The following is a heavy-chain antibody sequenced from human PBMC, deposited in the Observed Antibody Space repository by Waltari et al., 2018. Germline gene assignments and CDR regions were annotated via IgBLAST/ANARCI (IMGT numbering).Heavy chain of an antibody. CDR2: INPSGGST. J-gene: IGHJ4*02. Sequence: QVQLVQSGAEVKKPGASVKVSCKASGYTFTSYYMHWVRQAPGQGLEWMGIINPSGGSTSYAQKCQGRVTRTRDTSTSTVYMELSSLRSEDTAVYYCARSIVGAKGEDYWGQGTLVTVSS. V-gene: IGHV1-46*01. CDR3: ARSIVGAKGEDY. CDR1: GYTFTSYY. D-gene: IGHD1-26*01.